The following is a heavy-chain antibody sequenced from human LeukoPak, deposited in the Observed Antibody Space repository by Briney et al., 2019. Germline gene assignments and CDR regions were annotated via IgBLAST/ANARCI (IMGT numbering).Heavy chain of an antibody. CDR2: ISSSSSYI. Sequence: GGSLRLSCAASGFTFSSYSMNWVRQAPGKGLEWVSSISSSSSYIYYADSVKGRFTISRDNAKNSLYLQMNSLRAEDTAVYYCARDLDSSSWYYPFAFDIWGQGTMVTVSS. D-gene: IGHD6-13*01. V-gene: IGHV3-21*01. J-gene: IGHJ3*02. CDR1: GFTFSSYS. CDR3: ARDLDSSSWYYPFAFDI.